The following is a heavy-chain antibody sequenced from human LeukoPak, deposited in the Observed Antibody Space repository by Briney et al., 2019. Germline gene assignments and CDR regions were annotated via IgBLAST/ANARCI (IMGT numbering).Heavy chain of an antibody. V-gene: IGHV3-23*01. CDR1: GFIFRNYA. D-gene: IGHD1-14*01. J-gene: IGHJ4*02. CDR3: AKESEPLGAPLYDY. CDR2: ISDNGGGA. Sequence: GGSLRLSCGASGFIFRNYAMSWVRQAPGEGLKWVAGISDNGGGAYYAESLKGRFTISRDNSKNMLYLQMNSLRVEDTAVYYCAKESEPLGAPLYDYWGRGILVTASS.